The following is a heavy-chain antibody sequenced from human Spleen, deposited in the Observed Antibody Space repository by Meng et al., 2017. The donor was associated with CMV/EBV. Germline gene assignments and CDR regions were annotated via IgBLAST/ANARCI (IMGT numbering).Heavy chain of an antibody. J-gene: IGHJ4*02. D-gene: IGHD1-26*01. CDR1: AFTFSSYG. Sequence: GGSLRLSCAASAFTFSSYGMHWVRQAPGKGLEWVAFIRYDGSNKYYADSVKGRFTISRDNSKNTLYVQMNSLRAEDTAVYYCAKQSTSGSFLMFDYWGQGTLVTVS. CDR3: AKQSTSGSFLMFDY. CDR2: IRYDGSNK. V-gene: IGHV3-30*02.